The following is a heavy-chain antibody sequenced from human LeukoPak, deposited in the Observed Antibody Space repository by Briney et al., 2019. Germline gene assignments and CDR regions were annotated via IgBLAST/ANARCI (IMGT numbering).Heavy chain of an antibody. J-gene: IGHJ4*02. CDR1: GFTFNSYW. CDR2: INQDGSQK. D-gene: IGHD4/OR15-4a*01. CDR3: ARDTLGEGEDANYAVYYFDY. V-gene: IGHV3-7*01. Sequence: GGSLRLSCAASGFTFNSYWMTWVRQAPGKGLEWVASINQDGSQKYYADSVKGRFTISRDNGKNSLDLQMNSLRADDTAVYYCARDTLGEGEDANYAVYYFDYWGQGTVVTVSS.